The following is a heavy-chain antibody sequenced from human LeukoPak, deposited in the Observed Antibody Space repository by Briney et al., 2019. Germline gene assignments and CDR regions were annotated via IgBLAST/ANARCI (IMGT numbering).Heavy chain of an antibody. CDR1: GFTVSSNY. CDR3: AKGPGDCSSTSCYGRRGAFDI. J-gene: IGHJ3*02. V-gene: IGHV3-53*01. D-gene: IGHD2-2*01. CDR2: IYSGGST. Sequence: GGSLRLSCAASGFTVSSNYMSWVRQAPGKGLEWVSVIYSGGSTYYADCVKGRFTISRDNSKNTLYLQMNSLRAEDTAVYYCAKGPGDCSSTSCYGRRGAFDIWGQGTMVTVSS.